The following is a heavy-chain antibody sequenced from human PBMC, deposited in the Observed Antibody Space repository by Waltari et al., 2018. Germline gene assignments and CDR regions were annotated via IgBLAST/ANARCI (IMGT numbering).Heavy chain of an antibody. D-gene: IGHD5-12*01. V-gene: IGHV1-2*02. J-gene: IGHJ4*02. CDR2: INPNSGGT. CDR3: ARLDIVAIIGKDY. Sequence: QVQLVQSGAEVKKPGASVKVSCKASGYPFTGYYMQWVRQAPGQGLEWMGWINPNSGGTNYAQKFQGRVTMTRDTSISTAYMELSRLRSDDTAVYYCARLDIVAIIGKDYWGQGTLVTVSS. CDR1: GYPFTGYY.